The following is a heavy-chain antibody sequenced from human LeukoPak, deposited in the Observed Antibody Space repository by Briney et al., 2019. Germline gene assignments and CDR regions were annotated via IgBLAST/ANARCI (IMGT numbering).Heavy chain of an antibody. CDR3: ARVPGYSSGWYDS. D-gene: IGHD6-19*01. V-gene: IGHV3-30*02. CDR2: IRYDGSNK. Sequence: PGGSLRLSCAASGFTFSSYGMHWVRQAPGKGLEWVAFIRYDGSNKYYADSVKGRFTISRDNAKNTLYLQMNSLRAEDTAVYFCARVPGYSSGWYDSWGQGTLVTVSS. CDR1: GFTFSSYG. J-gene: IGHJ5*01.